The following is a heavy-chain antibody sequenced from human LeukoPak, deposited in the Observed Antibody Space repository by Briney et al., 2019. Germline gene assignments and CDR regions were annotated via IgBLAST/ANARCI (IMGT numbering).Heavy chain of an antibody. CDR1: GFEFSRYA. V-gene: IGHV3-30-3*01. CDR3: ARGVVTAYAAFDS. J-gene: IGHJ4*02. Sequence: GGSLRLSCTASGFEFSRYAMHWVRQAPGKGLEWVSMISFDGSTKDYADSVKGRFTISRDNSKNTLDLQMTSLRTEDTAVYYCARGVVTAYAAFDSWGQGTLVTVSS. D-gene: IGHD2-21*02. CDR2: ISFDGSTK.